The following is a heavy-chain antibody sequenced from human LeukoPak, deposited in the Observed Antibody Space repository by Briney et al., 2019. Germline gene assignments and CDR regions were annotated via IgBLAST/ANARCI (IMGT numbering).Heavy chain of an antibody. J-gene: IGHJ4*02. V-gene: IGHV3-33*01. CDR1: GFIFTSHG. Sequence: GGSLRLSCAASGFIFTSHGMHWVRHAPGKGLEWVAVIWFDGSNQFYADSVKGRFTISRDNSKNTLYLQMNSLRAEDTAVYYCARGPYSSSWYYFEYWGQGTLVTVSS. CDR3: ARGPYSSSWYYFEY. D-gene: IGHD6-13*01. CDR2: IWFDGSNQ.